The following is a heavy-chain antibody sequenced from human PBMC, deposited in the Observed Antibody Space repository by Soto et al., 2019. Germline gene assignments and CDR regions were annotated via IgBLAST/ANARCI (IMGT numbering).Heavy chain of an antibody. D-gene: IGHD3-22*01. CDR2: ISYEGGST. V-gene: IGHV3-30*18. CDR3: AKEQPAMTVVVADYFDS. J-gene: IGHJ4*02. Sequence: QVQLVESGGGVVQPGKSLRLSCAASGFTFSTYCIHWVRQAPGKGLELVALISYEGGSTYYRDSVKGRFIISRDNSHYPVSHQTNSLRADDTAVYFCAKEQPAMTVVVADYFDSWGQGTLVTVSS. CDR1: GFTFSTYC.